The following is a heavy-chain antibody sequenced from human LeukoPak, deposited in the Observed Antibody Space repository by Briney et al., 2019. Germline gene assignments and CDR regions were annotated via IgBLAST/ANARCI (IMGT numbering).Heavy chain of an antibody. J-gene: IGHJ4*02. D-gene: IGHD3-10*01. V-gene: IGHV5-51*01. CDR2: IYPGDSDT. CDR1: GYRFTSYW. Sequence: GESLKISCKGSGYRFTSYWIGWVRQMPGKGLEWMGIIYPGDSDTRYSPSFQGQVTISADKSISTAYLQWSSLKASDTAMYYCARHFYYGSGRAYFDYWGLGTLVTVSS. CDR3: ARHFYYGSGRAYFDY.